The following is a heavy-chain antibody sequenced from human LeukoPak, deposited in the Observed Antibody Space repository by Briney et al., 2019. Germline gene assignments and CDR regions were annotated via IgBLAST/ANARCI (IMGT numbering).Heavy chain of an antibody. V-gene: IGHV4-59*08. D-gene: IGHD1-26*01. CDR1: GGSISSYY. CDR3: ARHVGATDDYFDY. J-gene: IGHJ4*02. CDR2: IYYGGST. Sequence: PSETLSLTCTVSGGSISSYYWSWIRQPPGKGLEWIGYIYYGGSTNYNPSLKSRVTISVDTSKNQFSLKLSSVTAADTAVYYCARHVGATDDYFDYWGQGTLVTVSS.